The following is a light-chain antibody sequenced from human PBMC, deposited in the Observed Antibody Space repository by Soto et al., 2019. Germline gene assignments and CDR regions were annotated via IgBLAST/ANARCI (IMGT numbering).Light chain of an antibody. CDR2: RNN. V-gene: IGLV1-44*01. CDR1: SSNIGRDN. J-gene: IGLJ3*02. CDR3: AVWDGSLNGWV. Sequence: QSVLTQPPSASGTPGQRVTISCSGGSSNIGRDNVNWYQHFPGTAPKVLIYRNNQRPSGVPDRFSGSKSGTSASLAISGLQSEHEADYYCAVWDGSLNGWVFGGGTKVTVL.